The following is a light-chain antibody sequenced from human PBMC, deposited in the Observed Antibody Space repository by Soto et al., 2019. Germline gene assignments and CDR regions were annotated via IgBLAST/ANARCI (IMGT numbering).Light chain of an antibody. Sequence: DIQLTQSPSILSASVGDRVTITCRASQGISSYLAWYQQKPGKAPKLLIYAASTLQSGVPSRFSGSGSGTEFTLTISSLQPEDFATYYCQQLNSYLFFGQGTRLEIK. CDR1: QGISSY. V-gene: IGKV1-9*01. CDR3: QQLNSYLF. CDR2: AAS. J-gene: IGKJ5*01.